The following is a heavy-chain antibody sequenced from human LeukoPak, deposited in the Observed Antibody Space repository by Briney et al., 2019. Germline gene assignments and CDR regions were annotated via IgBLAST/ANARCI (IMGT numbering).Heavy chain of an antibody. CDR1: GFAFSTYW. V-gene: IGHV3-74*01. CDR2: IDSDGTRT. J-gene: IGHJ5*02. CDR3: ARSPNCGGDCS. D-gene: IGHD2-21*02. Sequence: GGSLRLSCAASGFAFSTYWMHWVRQAPGKGLVWVSRIDSDGTRTTYADSVRGRFTISRHNAKNTLYLQINSLRAEDTAVYYCARSPNCGGDCSWGQGTLVTVSS.